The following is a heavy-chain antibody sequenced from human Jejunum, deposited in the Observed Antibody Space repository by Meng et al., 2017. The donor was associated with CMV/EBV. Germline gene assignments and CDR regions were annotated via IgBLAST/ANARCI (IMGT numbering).Heavy chain of an antibody. J-gene: IGHJ4*02. D-gene: IGHD6-13*01. Sequence: SGGSVSVSNWWAWVRQSPGKGLEWIGEVYQSGRSNYNPSLESRVTISIDKSNNQFSLYLTSVTAADTAIYYCARDDGLTAAGTAFDNWGWGTLVTVSS. CDR1: GGSVSVSNW. CDR2: VYQSGRS. V-gene: IGHV4-4*02. CDR3: ARDDGLTAAGTAFDN.